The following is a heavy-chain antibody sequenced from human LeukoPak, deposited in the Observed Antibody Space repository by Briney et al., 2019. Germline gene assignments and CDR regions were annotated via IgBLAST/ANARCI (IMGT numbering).Heavy chain of an antibody. D-gene: IGHD2-2*02. Sequence: PSETLSLTCTVSGGSISSYYWSRIRQPPGKGLEWIGYIYYSGSTNYNPSLKSRVTISVDTSKNQFSLKLSSVTAADTAVYYCARVVVVPAAIQTPWYFDLWGRGTLVTVSS. CDR1: GGSISSYY. V-gene: IGHV4-59*01. J-gene: IGHJ2*01. CDR2: IYYSGST. CDR3: ARVVVVPAAIQTPWYFDL.